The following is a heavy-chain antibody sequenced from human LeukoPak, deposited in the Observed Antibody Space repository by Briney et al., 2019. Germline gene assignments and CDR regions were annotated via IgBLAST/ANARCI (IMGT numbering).Heavy chain of an antibody. D-gene: IGHD3-22*01. J-gene: IGHJ4*02. Sequence: GGSLRLSCAASGFPFDDYGMSWVRQAPGKGLEWVSGINWNGGSTGYADSVKSRFTISRDNAKKSLYLQMNSLRAEDTALYYCARDYYDSSGSFDYWGQGTLVTVSS. CDR1: GFPFDDYG. CDR2: INWNGGST. CDR3: ARDYYDSSGSFDY. V-gene: IGHV3-20*04.